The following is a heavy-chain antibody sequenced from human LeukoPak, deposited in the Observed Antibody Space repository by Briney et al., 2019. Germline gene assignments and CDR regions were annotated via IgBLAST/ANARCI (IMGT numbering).Heavy chain of an antibody. CDR1: GFTFSSYG. J-gene: IGHJ4*02. CDR2: VWYDGSNK. V-gene: IGHV3-33*01. Sequence: GGSLRLSCAASGFTFSSYGMHWVRQAPGKGLEWVAVVWYDGSNKYYADSVKGRFTISRDNSKNTLYLQMNSLRAEDTAVYYCARMPKSSPIDYWGQGTLVTVSS. D-gene: IGHD2-2*01. CDR3: ARMPKSSPIDY.